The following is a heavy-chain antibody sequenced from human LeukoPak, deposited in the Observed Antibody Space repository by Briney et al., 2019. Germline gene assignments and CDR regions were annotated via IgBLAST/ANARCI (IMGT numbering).Heavy chain of an antibody. D-gene: IGHD3-3*01. CDR2: ISGSGGRA. J-gene: IGHJ4*02. Sequence: PGGSLRLSCAASGFTFSSYAMSWVRQAPGKGLEWVSAISGSGGRANYADSVKGRFTISRDISKNTLYLQMNSLRAEDTAVYYCAKAVPKTIFGVAIGYYFDYWGQGTLVTVSS. CDR1: GFTFSSYA. V-gene: IGHV3-23*01. CDR3: AKAVPKTIFGVAIGYYFDY.